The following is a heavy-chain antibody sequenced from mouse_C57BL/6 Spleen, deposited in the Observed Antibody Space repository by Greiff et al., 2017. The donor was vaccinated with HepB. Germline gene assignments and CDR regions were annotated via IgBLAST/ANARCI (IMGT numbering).Heavy chain of an antibody. V-gene: IGHV1-22*01. CDR1: GYTFTDYN. D-gene: IGHD2-1*01. Sequence: VQLQQSGPELVKPGASVKMSCKASGYTFTDYNMHWVKQSHGKSLEWIGYINPNNGGTSYNQKFKGKATLTVNKSSSTAYMELRSLTSEDSAVYYCAKGTRSFYTNGGMDYWGQGTSVTVSS. J-gene: IGHJ4*01. CDR2: INPNNGGT. CDR3: AKGTRSFYTNGGMDY.